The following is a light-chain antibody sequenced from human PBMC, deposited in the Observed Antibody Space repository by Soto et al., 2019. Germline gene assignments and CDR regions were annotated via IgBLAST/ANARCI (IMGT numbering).Light chain of an antibody. CDR1: QGISSW. Sequence: DIQMTQSPSSVSASVGDRVTITCRASQGISSWLAWYQQKPGKAPKLLIYAASSLQTGVPSRFSGSGSGTDFILTINWLQSEDFATYYCQQYYDYPRTFGQGTKVDIK. J-gene: IGKJ1*01. CDR3: QQYYDYPRT. CDR2: AAS. V-gene: IGKV1-12*01.